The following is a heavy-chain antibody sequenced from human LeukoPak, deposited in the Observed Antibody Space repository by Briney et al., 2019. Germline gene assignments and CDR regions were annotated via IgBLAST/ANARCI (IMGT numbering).Heavy chain of an antibody. V-gene: IGHV4-39*07. CDR1: GGSISSSSYY. D-gene: IGHD6-13*01. J-gene: IGHJ3*02. CDR2: IYYSGST. Sequence: PSETLSLTCTVSGGSISSSSYYWGWIRQPPGKGLEWIGSIYYSGSTYYNPSLQSRVAISVDTSKNQFSLKLTSVTAADTAVYYCARDNQQELVQGEAFDIWGQGTMVAVSS. CDR3: ARDNQQELVQGEAFDI.